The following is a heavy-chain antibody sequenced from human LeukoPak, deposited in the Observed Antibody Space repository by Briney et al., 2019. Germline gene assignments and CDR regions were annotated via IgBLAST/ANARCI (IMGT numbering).Heavy chain of an antibody. CDR2: ISVSGGTT. Sequence: GGSLRLSCAASGFTFSSYGMSWVRQAPGKGLQWVSGISVSGGTTHYADSVKGRFTISRDNSKHTLYLQMNSLRAEDTALYYCTKGFYDSGSSISALDHWGQGTLVTVSS. V-gene: IGHV3-23*01. CDR1: GFTFSSYG. D-gene: IGHD3-10*01. J-gene: IGHJ4*02. CDR3: TKGFYDSGSSISALDH.